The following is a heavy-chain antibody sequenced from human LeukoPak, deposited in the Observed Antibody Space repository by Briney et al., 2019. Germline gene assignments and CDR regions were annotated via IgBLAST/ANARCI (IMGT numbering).Heavy chain of an antibody. V-gene: IGHV4-39*02. Sequence: SETLSLTCTVSGGSISSSSTYYWGWIRQPPGKGLEWIGSIYYSGSTYYNPSLKSRVTISVDTSKYQFSLKLSSVTAADTAVYYCARDSGYSYGFDYWGQGTLVTVSS. CDR3: ARDSGYSYGFDY. J-gene: IGHJ4*02. CDR1: GGSISSSSTYY. D-gene: IGHD5-18*01. CDR2: IYYSGST.